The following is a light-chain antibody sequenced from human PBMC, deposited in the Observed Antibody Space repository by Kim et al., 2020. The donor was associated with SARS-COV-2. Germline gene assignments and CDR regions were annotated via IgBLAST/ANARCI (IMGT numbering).Light chain of an antibody. CDR3: QQSSKWTLT. Sequence: EIVLTQSPATLSLSPGERATLSCRASQSVTSYLVWFQHKPGQAPRLLIYDASNRATGIPARFSGSGSGTDFTLTISSLEPEDFAVYYCQQSSKWTLTFGGGTKLE. CDR2: DAS. J-gene: IGKJ4*01. CDR1: QSVTSY. V-gene: IGKV3-11*01.